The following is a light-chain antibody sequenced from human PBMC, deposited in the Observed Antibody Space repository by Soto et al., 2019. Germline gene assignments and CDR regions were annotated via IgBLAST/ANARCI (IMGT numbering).Light chain of an antibody. CDR1: QSVRSN. J-gene: IGKJ4*01. CDR3: QQYNNWLT. V-gene: IGKV3-15*01. CDR2: GAS. Sequence: EIGMTQSPATLSVSPGERATLSYRASQSVRSNLAWYQQNPGQAPRLLIYGASTRATGIPARFSGSGSGTEFTLTISSLQSDDFALYYCQQYNNWLTFGGGTKVEIK.